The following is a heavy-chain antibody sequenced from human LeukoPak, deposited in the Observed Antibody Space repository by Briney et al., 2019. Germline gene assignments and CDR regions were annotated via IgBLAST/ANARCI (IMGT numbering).Heavy chain of an antibody. CDR3: ARVGVAAATADY. V-gene: IGHV1-46*01. J-gene: IGHJ4*02. CDR1: GYIFTTYY. D-gene: IGHD6-25*01. CDR2: INLRGGST. Sequence: ASVKVSCRASGYIFTTYYMHWMRQAPGQGPEWMGIINLRGGSTDYAQKFQDRVTMTSDTSTSTVYMELNSLRSEDTAVYFCARVGVAAATADYWGQGTLVTVSS.